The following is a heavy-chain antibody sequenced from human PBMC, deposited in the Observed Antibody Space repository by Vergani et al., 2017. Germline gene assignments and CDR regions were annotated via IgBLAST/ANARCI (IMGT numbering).Heavy chain of an antibody. D-gene: IGHD3-22*01. V-gene: IGHV3-23*01. CDR2: ISSDGGST. Sequence: EVQLLESGGGLVQPGGSLRLSCAASGFTFSTYAMTWVRQAPGKGLEWVSTISSDGGSTYYADSVKGRFTISRDNSKNTLSLQMNSLTAEDTAIYYCAGPQGTSAYYYGEFDYWGQGILVTVSS. CDR1: GFTFSTYA. J-gene: IGHJ4*02. CDR3: AGPQGTSAYYYGEFDY.